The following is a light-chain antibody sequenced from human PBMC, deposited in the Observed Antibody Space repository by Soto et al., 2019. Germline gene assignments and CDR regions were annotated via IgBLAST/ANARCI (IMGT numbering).Light chain of an antibody. CDR1: QSVSRN. Sequence: VVMTQSPATLSVSPGERATLSCRASQSVSRNLAWYQQKPGQAPRLLIYGASTRATGIPARFSGSGSGTEFTLTISSLKSEDFAVYYCQQYNNWTLTFGQGTRLEIK. V-gene: IGKV3-15*01. CDR2: GAS. J-gene: IGKJ5*01. CDR3: QQYNNWTLT.